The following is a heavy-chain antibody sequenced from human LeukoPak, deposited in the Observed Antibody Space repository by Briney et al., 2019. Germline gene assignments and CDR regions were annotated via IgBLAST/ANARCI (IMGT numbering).Heavy chain of an antibody. CDR3: ARDSSIAARGFDH. D-gene: IGHD6-6*01. V-gene: IGHV1-69*05. Sequence: GASVKVSCKASGGTSSSYAISWVRQAPGQGLEWMGGIIPIFGTANYAQKFQGRVTITTDESTSTAYMELSSLRSEDTAVYYCARDSSIAARGFDHWGQGTLVTVSS. CDR1: GGTSSSYA. CDR2: IIPIFGTA. J-gene: IGHJ4*02.